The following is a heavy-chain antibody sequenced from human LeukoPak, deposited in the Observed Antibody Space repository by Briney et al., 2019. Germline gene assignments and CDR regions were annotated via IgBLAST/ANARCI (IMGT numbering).Heavy chain of an antibody. V-gene: IGHV4-59*01. CDR2: IYYSGST. D-gene: IGHD5-12*01. CDR3: ARVRGYSGYDYGYIDY. CDR1: GGSISSYH. Sequence: SETLSLTCTVSGGSISSYHWSWIRQPPGKGLEWIGYIYYSGSTNYNPSLKSRVTISVDTSKNQFSLKLSSVTAADTAVYYCARVRGYSGYDYGYIDYWGQGTLVTVSS. J-gene: IGHJ4*02.